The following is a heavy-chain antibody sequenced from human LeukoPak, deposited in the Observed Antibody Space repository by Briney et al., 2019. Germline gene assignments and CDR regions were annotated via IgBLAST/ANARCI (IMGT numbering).Heavy chain of an antibody. Sequence: GESLKISCKGSGYSFTSYWIGWVRQMPGKGLEWMGIIYPGDSDTRYSPSFQGQVTISADKSISIAYLQWSSLKASDTAMYYCARLTMVRGVPEPKWFGPWPQEPLDTVSS. J-gene: IGHJ5*02. V-gene: IGHV5-51*01. CDR3: ARLTMVRGVPEPKWFGP. D-gene: IGHD3-10*01. CDR1: GYSFTSYW. CDR2: IYPGDSDT.